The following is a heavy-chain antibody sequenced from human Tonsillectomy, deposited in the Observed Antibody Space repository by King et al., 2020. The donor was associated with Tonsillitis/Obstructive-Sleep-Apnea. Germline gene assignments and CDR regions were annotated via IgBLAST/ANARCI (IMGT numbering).Heavy chain of an antibody. Sequence: VQLVESGGGVVQPGRSLRLSCAASGFTFSSYAMHWVRQAPGKGLEWGAVISYDGSNKYYADSVKGRFTISRDNSKNTLYLQMNSLSAEDTAVYYCASVGAANDAFDFWGQGTMVTVSS. CDR2: ISYDGSNK. CDR1: GFTFSSYA. D-gene: IGHD3-16*01. CDR3: ASVGAANDAFDF. V-gene: IGHV3-30*01. J-gene: IGHJ3*01.